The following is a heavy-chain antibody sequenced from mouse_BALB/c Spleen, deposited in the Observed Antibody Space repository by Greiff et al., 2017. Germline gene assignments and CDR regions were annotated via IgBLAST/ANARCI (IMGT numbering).Heavy chain of an antibody. J-gene: IGHJ4*01. D-gene: IGHD4-1*01. CDR2: ISSGSSTI. CDR1: GFTFSSFG. V-gene: IGHV5-17*02. Sequence: EVHLVESGGGLVQPGGSRKLSCAASGFTFSSFGMHWVRQAPEKGLEWVAYISSGSSTIYYADTVKGRFTISRDNPKNTLFLQMTSLRSEDTAMYYCARGNWDAMDYWGQGTSVTVSS. CDR3: ARGNWDAMDY.